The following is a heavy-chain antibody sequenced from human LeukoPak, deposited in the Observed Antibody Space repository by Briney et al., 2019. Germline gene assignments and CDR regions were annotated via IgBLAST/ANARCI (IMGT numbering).Heavy chain of an antibody. CDR1: GFTFSSFG. CDR2: INYNGRDK. V-gene: IGHV3-30*02. Sequence: PGGSLRLSCAASGFTFSSFGMHWVRQAPGKGLEWVSFINYNGRDKYYADSVKGRFTISRDGSKNTLSLQMNSLRAEDTAVYFCAKDSPTYYADSWGQGTLVTVSS. J-gene: IGHJ4*02. D-gene: IGHD2/OR15-2a*01. CDR3: AKDSPTYYADS.